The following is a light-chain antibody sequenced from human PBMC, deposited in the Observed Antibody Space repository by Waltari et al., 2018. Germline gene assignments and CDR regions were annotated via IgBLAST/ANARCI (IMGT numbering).Light chain of an antibody. CDR1: SSNLGSNT. V-gene: IGLV1-44*01. CDR3: AAWDDSLNGVV. Sequence: QSVLTQPPSASGTPGQRVTISCSGSSSNLGSNTVNWYQQPPGTAPKRLIYSNNQRPSGVPDRFSGSKSGTSASLAISGLQSEDEADYYCAAWDDSLNGVVFGGGTKLTVL. J-gene: IGLJ2*01. CDR2: SNN.